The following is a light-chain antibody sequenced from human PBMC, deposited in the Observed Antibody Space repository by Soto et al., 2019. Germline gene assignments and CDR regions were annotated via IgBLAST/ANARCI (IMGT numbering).Light chain of an antibody. V-gene: IGKV3-11*01. CDR1: QSVSSY. CDR3: QQRSNWPVT. Sequence: EIVLTQSPATLSLSPGERATLSCRASQSVSSYLAWYQQKHGQAPRLLIYDASNRATGIPARFSGSGSGTDFTLTISSREPEDFAVYYCQQRSNWPVTFGQGTKLEIK. J-gene: IGKJ2*01. CDR2: DAS.